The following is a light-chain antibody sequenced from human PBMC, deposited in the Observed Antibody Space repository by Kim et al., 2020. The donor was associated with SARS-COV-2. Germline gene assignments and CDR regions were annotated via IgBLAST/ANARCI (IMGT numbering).Light chain of an antibody. Sequence: SVAVGDRVTITSRGSQCISALMAWDQQKPWKAPKLLIYDGSSLKSGVPSRFSVSGTGTEFTHTISSLQPDDFATYYCQQYDIYSNTFGQGTKLEI. CDR2: DGS. J-gene: IGKJ2*01. V-gene: IGKV1-5*01. CDR1: QCISAL. CDR3: QQYDIYSNT.